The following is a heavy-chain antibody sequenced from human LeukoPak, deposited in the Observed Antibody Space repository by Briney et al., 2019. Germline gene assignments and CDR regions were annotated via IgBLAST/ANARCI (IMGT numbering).Heavy chain of an antibody. CDR2: ISSIGSTI. CDR1: GFTFSSYE. Sequence: AGGSLRLSCAASGFTFSSYEMNWVRQAPGKGLEWVSYISSIGSTIYYADSVKGRFTISRDNAKNSLYLQMNSLRAEDTAVYYCAILPVEMATMFDYWGQGTLVTVSS. V-gene: IGHV3-48*03. D-gene: IGHD5-24*01. J-gene: IGHJ4*02. CDR3: AILPVEMATMFDY.